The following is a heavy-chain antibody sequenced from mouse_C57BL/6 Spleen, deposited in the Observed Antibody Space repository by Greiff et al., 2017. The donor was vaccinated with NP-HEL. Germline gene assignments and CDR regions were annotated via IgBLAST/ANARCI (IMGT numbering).Heavy chain of an antibody. Sequence: QVQLQQPGAELVRPGSSVKLSCKASGYTFTSYWMDWVKQRPGQGLEWIGNIYPSDSETHYNQKFKDKATLTVDKSSSTAYMQLSSLTSEDSAVYYCARSPYSNYIDYWGQGTSVTVSS. CDR1: GYTFTSYW. CDR2: IYPSDSET. D-gene: IGHD2-5*01. CDR3: ARSPYSNYIDY. V-gene: IGHV1-61*01. J-gene: IGHJ4*01.